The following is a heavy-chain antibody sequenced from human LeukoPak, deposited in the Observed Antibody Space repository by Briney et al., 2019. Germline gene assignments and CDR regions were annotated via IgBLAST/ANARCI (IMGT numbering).Heavy chain of an antibody. D-gene: IGHD6-13*01. CDR1: GGSISSYY. V-gene: IGHV4-59*12. CDR3: AREGYSSSWYESGMDV. Sequence: SETLSLTCTVSGGSISSYYWSWVRQPPGKGLEWIGEIYHSGSTNYNPSLKSRVTISVDKSKNQFSLKLSSVTAADTAVYYCAREGYSSSWYESGMDVWGQGTTVTVSS. J-gene: IGHJ6*02. CDR2: IYHSGST.